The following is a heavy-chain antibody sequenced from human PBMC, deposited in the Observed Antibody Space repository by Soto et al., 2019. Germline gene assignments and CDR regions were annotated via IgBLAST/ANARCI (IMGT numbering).Heavy chain of an antibody. CDR3: ARDMGVGIAAAGTDY. Sequence: GGSLRLSCAASGFTFSSYGMHWVRQAPGKGLEWVAVIWYDGSNKYYADSVKGRFTISRDNSKNTLYLQMNSLRAEDTAVYYCARDMGVGIAAAGTDYWGQGTLVTVSS. CDR1: GFTFSSYG. D-gene: IGHD6-13*01. J-gene: IGHJ4*02. CDR2: IWYDGSNK. V-gene: IGHV3-33*01.